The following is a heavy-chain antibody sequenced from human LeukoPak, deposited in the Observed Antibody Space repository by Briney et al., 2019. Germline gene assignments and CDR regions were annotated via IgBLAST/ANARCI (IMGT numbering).Heavy chain of an antibody. D-gene: IGHD2-15*01. V-gene: IGHV4-59*12. CDR1: GGSISSYY. J-gene: IGHJ6*02. Sequence: SETLSLTCTVSGGSISSYYWSWIRQPPGKGLEWIGYIYYSGSTNYNPSLKSRVTMSVDTSKNQFSLKLSSVTAADTAVYYCARTSDIVAGGMDVWGQGTTVTVSS. CDR3: ARTSDIVAGGMDV. CDR2: IYYSGST.